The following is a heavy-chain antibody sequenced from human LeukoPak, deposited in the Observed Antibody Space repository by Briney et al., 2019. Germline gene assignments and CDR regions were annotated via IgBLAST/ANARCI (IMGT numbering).Heavy chain of an antibody. CDR2: IYSGGST. Sequence: GGSLRLSCAASGFTVSSNYMSWVRQAPGKGLEWVSVIYSGGSTYYADSVKGRFTISRDNTKNTLYLQMNSLRAEDTAVYYCARAIGITMVRGVEYFDYWGQGTLVTVSS. CDR1: GFTVSSNY. J-gene: IGHJ4*02. CDR3: ARAIGITMVRGVEYFDY. D-gene: IGHD3-10*01. V-gene: IGHV3-53*01.